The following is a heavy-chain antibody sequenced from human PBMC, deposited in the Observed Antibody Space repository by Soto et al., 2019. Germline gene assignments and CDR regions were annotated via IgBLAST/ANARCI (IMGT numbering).Heavy chain of an antibody. CDR1: GGSISSSSYY. J-gene: IGHJ5*02. V-gene: IGHV4-39*01. D-gene: IGHD2-15*01. Sequence: ASETLSLTCTVSGGSISSSSYYWGWIRQPPGKGLEWIGSIYYSGSTYYNPSLKSRVTISVDTSKNQFSLKLSSVTAADTAVYYCARHIIVVVVAATPNWFDPWGQGTLVTVSS. CDR3: ARHIIVVVVAATPNWFDP. CDR2: IYYSGST.